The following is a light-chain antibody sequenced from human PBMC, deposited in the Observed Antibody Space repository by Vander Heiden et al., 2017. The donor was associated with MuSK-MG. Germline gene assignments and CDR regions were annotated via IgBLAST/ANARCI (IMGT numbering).Light chain of an antibody. CDR1: QGISSY. CDR3: QQLISWPRT. CDR2: AAS. V-gene: IGKV1-9*01. J-gene: IGKJ3*01. Sequence: DSQLTKYRPFLSALVGERVTITCRASQGISSYLAWYQQKPGKAPKLLIYAASTLQSGVPARFSGSGSGIEFTLTISSLQPEDFATYCCQQLISWPRTFGPLTKV.